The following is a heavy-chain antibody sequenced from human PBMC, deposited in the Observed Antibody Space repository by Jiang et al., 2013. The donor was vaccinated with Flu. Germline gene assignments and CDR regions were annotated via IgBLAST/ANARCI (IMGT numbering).Heavy chain of an antibody. D-gene: IGHD3-10*01. Sequence: WVSAISGSGGSTYYADSVKGRFTISRDNSKNTLYLQMNSLRAEDTAVYYCAKDRGRWTNRGSYYFDYWGQGTLVTVSS. J-gene: IGHJ4*02. CDR2: ISGSGGST. CDR3: AKDRGRWTNRGSYYFDY. V-gene: IGHV3-23*01.